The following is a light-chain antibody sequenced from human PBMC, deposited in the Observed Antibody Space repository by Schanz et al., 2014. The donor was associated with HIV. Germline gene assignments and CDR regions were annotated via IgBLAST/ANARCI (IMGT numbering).Light chain of an antibody. V-gene: IGKV3-11*01. J-gene: IGKJ1*01. CDR1: QSVSSY. Sequence: EIVLTQPPATLSLSPGERATLSCRASQSVSSYLAWYQQKPGQAPRLLIYDVSNRATDIPARFSGSGSGTDFTLTISSLEPEDFAVYYCQQRINWPRTFGQGTKVEIK. CDR3: QQRINWPRT. CDR2: DVS.